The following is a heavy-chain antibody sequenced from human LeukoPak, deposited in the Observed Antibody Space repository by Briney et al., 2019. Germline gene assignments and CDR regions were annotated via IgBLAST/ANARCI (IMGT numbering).Heavy chain of an antibody. CDR1: GGSFSGYY. J-gene: IGHJ4*02. CDR2: INHSGST. V-gene: IGHV4-34*01. D-gene: IGHD2-21*02. CDR3: ARITAYCGGDCYSVDY. Sequence: SETLSLTCAVYGGSFSGYYWSWIRQPPGKGLEWIGEINHSGSTNYNPSLKSRVTISVDTSKNQFSLKLSSVTAADTAVYYCARITAYCGGDCYSVDYWGQGTLVTVSS.